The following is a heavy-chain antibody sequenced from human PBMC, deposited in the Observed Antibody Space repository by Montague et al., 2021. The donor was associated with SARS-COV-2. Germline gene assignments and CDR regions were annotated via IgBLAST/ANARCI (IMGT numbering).Heavy chain of an antibody. CDR1: GGSISSYY. CDR3: ARGKEGYTSSWYLDY. V-gene: IGHV4-59*01. CDR2: IYYSGNT. J-gene: IGHJ4*02. D-gene: IGHD6-13*01. Sequence: SETLSLTCTVSGGSISSYYWSWIRQPPGKGLEWIGYIYYSGNTNXNPSLKSRVTISVDTSKNQFSLKLSSVTAADTAVYYCARGKEGYTSSWYLDYWGQGTLVTVSS.